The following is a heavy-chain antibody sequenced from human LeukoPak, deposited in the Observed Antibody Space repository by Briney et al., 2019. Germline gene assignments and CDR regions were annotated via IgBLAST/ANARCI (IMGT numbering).Heavy chain of an antibody. CDR1: GFTFSSYS. D-gene: IGHD3-10*01. CDR2: ISSSSSYI. CDR3: ARDALDYGSGSYGDY. J-gene: IGHJ4*02. Sequence: GGSLRLSCAASGFTFSSYSMNWVRQAPGKGLEWVSSISSSSSYIYYADSVKGRFTISRDNAKNSLYLQMNSLRAEDTAVYYCARDALDYGSGSYGDYWGQGTLVTVSS. V-gene: IGHV3-21*01.